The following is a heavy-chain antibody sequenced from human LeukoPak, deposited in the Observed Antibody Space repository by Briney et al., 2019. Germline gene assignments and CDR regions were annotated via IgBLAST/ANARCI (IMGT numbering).Heavy chain of an antibody. CDR3: ARDLCWGCFDD. Sequence: GPLRLSCAASGFTFNTYGMTWVRQAPGKGLEWVSAITSSGGSTYYGDSVKGRFTISRDNSRNTLYLQMNSLRVDDTAVYYCARDLCWGCFDDWGQGNLVTVSS. J-gene: IGHJ4*02. CDR1: GFTFNTYG. CDR2: ITSSGGST. D-gene: IGHD3-10*02. V-gene: IGHV3-23*01.